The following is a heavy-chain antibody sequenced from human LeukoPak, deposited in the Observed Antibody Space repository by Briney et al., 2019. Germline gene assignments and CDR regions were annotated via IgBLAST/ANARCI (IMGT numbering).Heavy chain of an antibody. CDR2: INPNSGGT. D-gene: IGHD6-13*01. Sequence: ASVKVSCKASGYTFTSYGISWVRQAPGQGLEWMGWINPNSGGTNYAQKFQGRVTMTRDTSTSTAYMELSRLRSDDTAVYYCARGPQQLVRDGGFDPWGQGTLVTVSS. CDR3: ARGPQQLVRDGGFDP. CDR1: GYTFTSYG. V-gene: IGHV1-2*02. J-gene: IGHJ5*02.